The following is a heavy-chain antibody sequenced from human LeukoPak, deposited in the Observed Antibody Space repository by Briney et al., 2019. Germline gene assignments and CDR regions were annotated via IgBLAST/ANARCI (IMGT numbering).Heavy chain of an antibody. CDR1: GDSLSHNF. V-gene: IGHV4-59*08. CDR2: IYYSGST. D-gene: IGHD2-2*01. J-gene: IGHJ4*02. CDR3: ARQRHQLPKGYFDY. Sequence: SETLSLTCTVSGDSLSHNFWTWIRQPPGKALEWIGYIYYSGSTNSNPSLKSRVTISVDTSNNQFSLKLSSVTAADTAVYYCARQRHQLPKGYFDYWGQGTLVTVSS.